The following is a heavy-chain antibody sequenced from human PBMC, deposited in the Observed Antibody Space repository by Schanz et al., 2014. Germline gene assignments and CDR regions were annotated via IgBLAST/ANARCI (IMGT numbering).Heavy chain of an antibody. D-gene: IGHD6-13*01. J-gene: IGHJ4*02. CDR3: ARGLIAAAGGAFDY. V-gene: IGHV3-11*01. CDR2: IGNGGVTI. CDR1: GFTFSDYF. Sequence: QVQLVDSGGGLVKPGGSLRLSCSASGFTFSDYFMAWIRQPPGRGLEWVSYIGNGGVTIYYADSVRGRFTISRDNSKNTLYLQMTSLRAGDAAVYYCARGLIAAAGGAFDYWGQGTLVAVSA.